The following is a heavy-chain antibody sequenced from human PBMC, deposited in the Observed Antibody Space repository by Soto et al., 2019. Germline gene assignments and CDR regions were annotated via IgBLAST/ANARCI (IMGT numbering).Heavy chain of an antibody. CDR2: ISTSGTTI. V-gene: IGHV3-48*03. CDR3: AVTGIAAPGYYYYAMDV. D-gene: IGHD6-13*01. CDR1: GFTFSSYE. Sequence: EVQLVESGGGLVQPGGSLRLSCAASGFTFSSYEMNWVHQAPGKGLEWVSYISTSGTTIYYADSVKGRFTISRDNAKNSMYLQMNSLRAEDTAVYYCAVTGIAAPGYYYYAMDVWGQGTTVTVSS. J-gene: IGHJ6*02.